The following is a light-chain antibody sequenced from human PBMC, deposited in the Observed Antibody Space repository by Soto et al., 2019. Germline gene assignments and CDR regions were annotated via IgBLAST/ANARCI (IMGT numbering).Light chain of an antibody. Sequence: QTVVTQEPSLTVSPGGTVTLTCGSSTGTVTSGHYPYWFQQKPGQAPRTLIYDASKKHFWTPARFSGSLLGGKAALTLSGAQPEDEADYYCLLSYSGARVFGGGTKLTVL. V-gene: IGLV7-46*01. CDR3: LLSYSGARV. CDR2: DAS. J-gene: IGLJ3*02. CDR1: TGTVTSGHY.